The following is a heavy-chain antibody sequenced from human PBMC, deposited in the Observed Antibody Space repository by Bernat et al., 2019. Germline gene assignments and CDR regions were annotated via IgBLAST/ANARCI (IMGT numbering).Heavy chain of an antibody. CDR3: ARVPLVCSDGTCYYYVDV. D-gene: IGHD2-15*01. CDR1: RASLTDYY. V-gene: IGHV4-59*01. CDR2: IHYSGTT. Sequence: QVQVQESGPGLVKPSETLSLTCTVSRASLTDYYWSWIRQPPGRGLEWIAYIHYSGTTDHNPSLQSRVTISVDTSKNQFSLNLSRATAADTAVYYCARVPLVCSDGTCYYYVDVWGKGTTVTVSS. J-gene: IGHJ6*03.